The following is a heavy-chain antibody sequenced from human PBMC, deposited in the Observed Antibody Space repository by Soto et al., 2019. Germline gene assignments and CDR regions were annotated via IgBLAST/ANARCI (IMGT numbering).Heavy chain of an antibody. CDR3: AKGGGYYYDSSGYYVDFDY. J-gene: IGHJ4*02. CDR2: ISGSGDST. Sequence: GGSLRLSCAASGFTFSTYAMSWVRQAPGKGLEWVSAISGSGDSTYYADSVKGRFTISRDNSKNTLYLQMNSLRAEDTAVYYCAKGGGYYYDSSGYYVDFDYWGRGTLVTVSS. D-gene: IGHD3-22*01. CDR1: GFTFSTYA. V-gene: IGHV3-23*01.